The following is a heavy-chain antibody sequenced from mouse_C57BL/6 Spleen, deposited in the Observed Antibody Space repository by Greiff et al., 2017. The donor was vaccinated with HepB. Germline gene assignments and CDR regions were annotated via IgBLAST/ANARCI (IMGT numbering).Heavy chain of an antibody. CDR3: ARDGFITTVVATRYFDY. J-gene: IGHJ2*01. V-gene: IGHV5-4*01. Sequence: EVQLVESGGGLVKPGGSLKLSCAASGFTFSSYAMSWVRQTPEKRLEWVATISDGGSYTYYPDNVKGRFTISRDNAKNNLYLQMSHLKAEDTAMYYVARDGFITTVVATRYFDYWGQGTTLTVSP. CDR1: GFTFSSYA. CDR2: ISDGGSYT. D-gene: IGHD1-1*01.